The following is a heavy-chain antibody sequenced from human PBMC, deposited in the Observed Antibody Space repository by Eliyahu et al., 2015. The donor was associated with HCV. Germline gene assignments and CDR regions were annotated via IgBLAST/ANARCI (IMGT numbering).Heavy chain of an antibody. J-gene: IGHJ4*02. D-gene: IGHD3-22*01. CDR3: ARTKENIGKYYDTRGYYFFDY. V-gene: IGHV1-69*01. Sequence: QVQLVQSGAEVKKPGSSVKVSCKASGATFSSYGINWVRQAPGQGLEWMGGIIPFFDATTYAQKFQGRVTITADESTSTSYMELSSLRSEDTAVYYCARTKENIGKYYDTRGYYFFDYWGQGTLVTVSS. CDR2: IIPFFDAT. CDR1: GATFSSYG.